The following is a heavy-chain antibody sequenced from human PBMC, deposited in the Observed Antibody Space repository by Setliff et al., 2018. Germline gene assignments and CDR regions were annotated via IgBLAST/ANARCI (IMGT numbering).Heavy chain of an antibody. V-gene: IGHV3-11*04. CDR1: GFSFSYYY. D-gene: IGHD3-10*01. CDR2: ISGDGTTI. Sequence: RLSCAASGFSFSYYYMSWVRQAPGKGLEWLSKISGDGTTIYYADSVRGRFTISRDNAKNSLFLQMNSLRAEDTALYYCARVGVFYAMDVWGRGTTVTVSS. CDR3: ARVGVFYAMDV. J-gene: IGHJ6*02.